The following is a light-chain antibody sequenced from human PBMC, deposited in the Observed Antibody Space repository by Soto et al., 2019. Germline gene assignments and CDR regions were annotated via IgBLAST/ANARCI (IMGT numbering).Light chain of an antibody. V-gene: IGLV2-23*02. CDR2: EVN. CDR1: TSDIGRYNL. J-gene: IGLJ1*01. CDR3: CSYAGDRIFV. Sequence: QSVLTQPASVSGSPGQSITISCSGTTSDIGRYNLVSWYQHPPDIAPKILIYEVNKRPSGVSNRISASKSGNTASLTIYGLQDEDEGDYYCCSYAGDRIFVFGTGTK.